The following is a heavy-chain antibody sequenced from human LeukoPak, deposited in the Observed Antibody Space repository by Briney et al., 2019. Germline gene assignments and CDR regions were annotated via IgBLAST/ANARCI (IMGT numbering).Heavy chain of an antibody. CDR3: ARGESSDCTCIDY. CDR2: IHGDGST. J-gene: IGHJ4*02. CDR1: GFTVSSRY. V-gene: IGHV3-53*01. Sequence: GGSLRLSCAASGFTVSSRYMSWVRQAPGKGLEWVSVIHGDGSTYYADSVKGRFTISRDNSKNTLYLQINSLRAEDTAVYYCARGESSDCTCIDYWGQATLVSVSS. D-gene: IGHD2-21*02.